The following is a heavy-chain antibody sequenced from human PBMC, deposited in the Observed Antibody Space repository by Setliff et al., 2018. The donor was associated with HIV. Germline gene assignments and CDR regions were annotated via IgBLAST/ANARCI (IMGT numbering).Heavy chain of an antibody. J-gene: IGHJ4*02. Sequence: VASVKVSCKASGYTFTSYGITWVRQAPGQGLEWMGWISTYNGNTHYAQKLQGRVTMTTDTSTSTAYMELRSLRSDDTAMYYCARKYTGGPLDYWGQGTLVTVSS. CDR2: ISTYNGNT. D-gene: IGHD6-19*01. CDR1: GYTFTSYG. V-gene: IGHV1-18*01. CDR3: ARKYTGGPLDY.